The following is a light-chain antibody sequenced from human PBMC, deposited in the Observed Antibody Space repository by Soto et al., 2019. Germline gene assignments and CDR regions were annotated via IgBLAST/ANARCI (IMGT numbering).Light chain of an antibody. V-gene: IGKV3-11*01. Sequence: EIVLTQSPATLSLSPGERATLSCRASQSVSSYLAWYQQKPGQAPRLLIYDASNRATGIPARFSGSGSGTDSTLTISSLEPEAFAVYYCQQRSNWPWTFGQGTKVEV. CDR2: DAS. CDR3: QQRSNWPWT. J-gene: IGKJ1*01. CDR1: QSVSSY.